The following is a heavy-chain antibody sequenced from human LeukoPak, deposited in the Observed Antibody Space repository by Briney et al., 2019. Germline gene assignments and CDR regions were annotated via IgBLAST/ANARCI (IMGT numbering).Heavy chain of an antibody. CDR2: MNPNSGNT. CDR3: ARGDYVAEYFQH. D-gene: IGHD4-17*01. CDR1: GYTFTSYD. Sequence: ASVKVSCKASGYTFTSYDINWVRQATGQGLEWMGWMNPNSGNTGYAQKFQGRVTITRNTSISTAYMELSSLRSEDTAVYYCARGDYVAEYFQHWGQGTLVTVSS. V-gene: IGHV1-8*03. J-gene: IGHJ1*01.